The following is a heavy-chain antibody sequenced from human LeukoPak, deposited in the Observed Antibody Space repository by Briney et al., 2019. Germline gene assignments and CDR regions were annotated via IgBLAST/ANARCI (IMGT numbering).Heavy chain of an antibody. CDR3: ARGRFDP. V-gene: IGHV4-39*07. J-gene: IGHJ5*02. Sequence: SETLSLTCSVSGDSISSGRNYWGWIRQPPGKGLEWIGEINHSGSTNYNPSLKSRVTISVDTSKNQFSLKLSSVTAADTAVYYCARGRFDPWGQGTLVTVSS. CDR1: GDSISSGRNY. CDR2: INHSGST.